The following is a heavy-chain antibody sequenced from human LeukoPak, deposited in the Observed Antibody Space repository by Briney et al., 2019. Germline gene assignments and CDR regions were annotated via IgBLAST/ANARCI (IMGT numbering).Heavy chain of an antibody. Sequence: GGSLRLSCAASGFSFSTTWMHWVRQAPGKGLVWVSRINSDGSSTSYADSVKGRFTISRDNSKNTLYLQMNSLRAEDTAVYYCAKDFSDYVWGSYRSDAFDIWGQGTMVTVSS. D-gene: IGHD3-16*02. CDR3: AKDFSDYVWGSYRSDAFDI. CDR2: INSDGSST. J-gene: IGHJ3*02. CDR1: GFSFSTTW. V-gene: IGHV3-74*01.